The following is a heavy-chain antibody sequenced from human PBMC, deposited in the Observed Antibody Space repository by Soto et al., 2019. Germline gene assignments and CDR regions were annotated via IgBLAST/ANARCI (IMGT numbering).Heavy chain of an antibody. CDR3: ARADDFWTTRGMDV. D-gene: IGHD3-3*01. J-gene: IGHJ6*02. CDR2: INPVGGSA. V-gene: IGHV1-46*01. CDR1: GYTFTGYY. Sequence: ASVKVSCKTSGYTFTGYYMHWVRQAPGQGLEWMGIINPVGGSATYAQKFQGRVTMTRDTSTSTVYMELSSLISDDTAVYYCARADDFWTTRGMDVCGQGTTVTVSS.